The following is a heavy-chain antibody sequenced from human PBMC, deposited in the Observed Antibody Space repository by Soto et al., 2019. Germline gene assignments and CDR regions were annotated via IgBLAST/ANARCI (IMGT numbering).Heavy chain of an antibody. CDR3: ARDHSAAGADY. J-gene: IGHJ4*02. V-gene: IGHV4-31*03. CDR2: IDYSGST. D-gene: IGHD6-13*01. Sequence: QVQLQESGPGLVKPSQTLSLTCTVSGGSISSGGYYWSWIRQHPGKGLEWIGYIDYSGSTYYNPPLKRRVTLSVDTSKNQYSLMLSSVTAADTAVYYCARDHSAAGADYWGQGTLVTVSS. CDR1: GGSISSGGYY.